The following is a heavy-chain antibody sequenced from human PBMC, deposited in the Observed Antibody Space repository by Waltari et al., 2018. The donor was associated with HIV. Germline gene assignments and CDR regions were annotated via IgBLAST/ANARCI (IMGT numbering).Heavy chain of an antibody. V-gene: IGHV6-1*01. CDR2: TYYRAKWDN. CDR1: GDSVSSNSAA. D-gene: IGHD6-19*01. CDR3: ARMGGGWPHYYGMDV. J-gene: IGHJ6*02. Sequence: QVQLQQSGPGLVRPSQTLSLPCAISGDSVSSNSAAWNWIRQSPSRGLEWLGSTYYRAKWDNDYAASVKRRISINPDTSKNQFSLQLNSVTPEDTAVYYCARMGGGWPHYYGMDVWGQGTTVTV.